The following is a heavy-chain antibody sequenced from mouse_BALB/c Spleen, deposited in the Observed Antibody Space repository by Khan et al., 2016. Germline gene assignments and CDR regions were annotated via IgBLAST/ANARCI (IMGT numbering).Heavy chain of an antibody. V-gene: IGHV1-9*01. Sequence: QVQLKQSGAELMKPGASVKISCKATGYTFSNYWIEWVKQRPGHGLEWIGDILPGSGYSNSNENFKGKATFTADASSNTAYMQLISLTSEDSAVYFCASAWYSMDYWGQGTSVPVSS. CDR1: GYTFSNYW. CDR2: ILPGSGYS. J-gene: IGHJ4*01. CDR3: ASAWYSMDY.